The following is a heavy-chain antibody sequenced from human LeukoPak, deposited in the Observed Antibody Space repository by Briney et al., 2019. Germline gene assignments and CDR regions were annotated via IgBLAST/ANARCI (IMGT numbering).Heavy chain of an antibody. CDR3: VRPDIVTVPLGC. V-gene: IGHV3-74*01. J-gene: IGHJ4*02. D-gene: IGHD2-2*01. Sequence: GGSLRLSCAASGFTFSSYWMHWVRQAPGKGLVWVSRINTDGSITDYADSVKGRFTISRDNAKNTLYLQVNSLRAEDTAIYYCVRPDIVTVPLGCWGQRTLVTVSS. CDR1: GFTFSSYW. CDR2: INTDGSIT.